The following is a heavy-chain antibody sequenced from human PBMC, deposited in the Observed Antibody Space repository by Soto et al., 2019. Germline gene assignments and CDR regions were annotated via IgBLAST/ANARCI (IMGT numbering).Heavy chain of an antibody. D-gene: IGHD5-12*01. J-gene: IGHJ4*02. CDR2: ISVRGGSS. Sequence: EVQLLESGGGLVQPGGSLRLSCAASGFSFSSYAMVWVRQAPGKGLEWVSVISVRGGSSYFADSVKGRFTISRDNSKNVLSLEMNSLRAEDTAIYFCAKGSIEYSASVDNWGQGTLVLVSS. V-gene: IGHV3-23*01. CDR1: GFSFSSYA. CDR3: AKGSIEYSASVDN.